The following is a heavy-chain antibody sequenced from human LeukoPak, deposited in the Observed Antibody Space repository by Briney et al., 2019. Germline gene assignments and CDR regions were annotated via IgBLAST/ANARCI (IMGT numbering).Heavy chain of an antibody. CDR3: ARSGGSGTYYDGSFDC. Sequence: PSETLSLTCTVSGGSITSYYWSWIRQAAGKGLEWVGRIYTSGSTNYNPSLKSRVTMSVATSKNQFSLKLSSVTAADTAVYYCARSGGSGTYYDGSFDCWGQGTLVTVSS. CDR1: GGSITSYY. V-gene: IGHV4-4*07. CDR2: IYTSGST. J-gene: IGHJ4*02. D-gene: IGHD1-26*01.